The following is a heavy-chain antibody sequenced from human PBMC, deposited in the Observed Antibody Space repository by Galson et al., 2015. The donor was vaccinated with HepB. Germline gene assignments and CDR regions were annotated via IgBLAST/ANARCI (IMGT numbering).Heavy chain of an antibody. CDR1: GGTFSSYA. CDR3: ARARGVRGIMRDYFDY. Sequence: CKASGGTFSSYAISWVRQAPGQGLEWMGGIIPIFGTANYAQKFQGRVTITADESTSTAYMELSSLRAEDTAVYYCARARGVRGIMRDYFDYWGQGTLVTVSS. V-gene: IGHV1-69*01. CDR2: IIPIFGTA. D-gene: IGHD3-10*01. J-gene: IGHJ4*02.